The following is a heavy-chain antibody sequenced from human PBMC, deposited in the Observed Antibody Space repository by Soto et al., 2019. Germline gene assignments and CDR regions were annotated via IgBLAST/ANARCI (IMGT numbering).Heavy chain of an antibody. CDR2: INPNSGGT. V-gene: IGHV1-2*02. J-gene: IGHJ5*02. Sequence: ASVKVSCKASGYTFTGYYMHWVRQAPGQGLEWMGWINPNSGGTNYAQKFQGRVTMTRDTPISTAYMELSRLRSDDTAVYYCARWWALLSSNWFGPCGQVNLVPV. CDR1: GYTFTGYY. CDR3: ARWWALLSSNWFGP. D-gene: IGHD1-26*01.